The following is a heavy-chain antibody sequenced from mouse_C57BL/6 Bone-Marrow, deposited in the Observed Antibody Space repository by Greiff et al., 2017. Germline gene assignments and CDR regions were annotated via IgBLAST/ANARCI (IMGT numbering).Heavy chain of an antibody. CDR2: ISYDGSN. J-gene: IGHJ4*01. V-gene: IGHV3-6*01. CDR3: ARERYDYDGYYAMDY. CDR1: GYSITSGYY. D-gene: IGHD2-4*01. Sequence: ESGPGLVKPSQSLSLTCSVTGYSITSGYYWNWIRQFPGNKLEWMGYISYDGSNNYNPSLKNRISITRDTSKNQFFLKLNSVTTEDTATYYCARERYDYDGYYAMDYWGQGTSVTVSS.